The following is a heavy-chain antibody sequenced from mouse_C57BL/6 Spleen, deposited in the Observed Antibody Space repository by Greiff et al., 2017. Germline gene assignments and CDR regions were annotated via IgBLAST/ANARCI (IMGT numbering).Heavy chain of an antibody. CDR1: GYTFTSYW. J-gene: IGHJ2*01. Sequence: QVQLKQPGAELVKPGASVKLSCKASGYTFTSYWMHWVKQRPGQGLEWIGMIHPNSGSTNYNEKFKSKATLTVDKSSSTAYMQLSSLTSEDSAVYYCARSLYDGLYFDYWGQGTTLTVSS. D-gene: IGHD2-3*01. V-gene: IGHV1-64*01. CDR3: ARSLYDGLYFDY. CDR2: IHPNSGST.